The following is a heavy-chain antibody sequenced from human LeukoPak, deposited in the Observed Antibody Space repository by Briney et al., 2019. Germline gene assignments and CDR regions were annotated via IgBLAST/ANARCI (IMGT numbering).Heavy chain of an antibody. Sequence: ASVKVSCTASGYTFTSYAMHWVRQAPGQRLEWMGWINAGNGNTKYSQKFQGRVTITRDTSASTAYMELSSLRSEDTAVYYCATSGDSSGYYPFSDYWGQGTLVTVSS. CDR1: GYTFTSYA. D-gene: IGHD3-22*01. J-gene: IGHJ4*02. CDR3: ATSGDSSGYYPFSDY. CDR2: INAGNGNT. V-gene: IGHV1-3*01.